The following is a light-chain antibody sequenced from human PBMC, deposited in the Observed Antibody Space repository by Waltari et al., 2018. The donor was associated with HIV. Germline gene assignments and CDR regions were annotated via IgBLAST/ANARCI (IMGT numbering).Light chain of an antibody. V-gene: IGLV4-69*01. CDR1: SGHSNYA. Sequence: QLVLTQSPSASASLRASVKLTCTLSSGHSNYAIAWHHHQPEKGPRYLMRLNSDGIYLKGDRIPERFSGSSSGAERYLIISSLQSEDEADYYCQTWTTGIVLFGGGTKLTVL. J-gene: IGLJ2*01. CDR3: QTWTTGIVL. CDR2: LNSDGIY.